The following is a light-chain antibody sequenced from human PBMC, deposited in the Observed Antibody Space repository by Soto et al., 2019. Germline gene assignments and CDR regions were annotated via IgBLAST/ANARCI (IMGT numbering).Light chain of an antibody. V-gene: IGLV1-44*01. CDR3: AAWDDSLNGVV. Sequence: QSVLTQSPSASGTPGQRVTISCSGSSSNIGSNTVNWYQQLPGTAPKLLIYTNNQRPSGVPDRFSGSKSGTSASLAISGLQSGDEADYYCAAWDDSLNGVVFGGGTKVTVL. CDR1: SSNIGSNT. J-gene: IGLJ2*01. CDR2: TNN.